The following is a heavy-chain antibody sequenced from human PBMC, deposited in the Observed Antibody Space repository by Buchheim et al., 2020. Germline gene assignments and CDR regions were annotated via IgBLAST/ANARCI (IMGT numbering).Heavy chain of an antibody. CDR1: GYTFTSYD. CDR2: MNPNSGNT. D-gene: IGHD3-3*01. J-gene: IGHJ5*02. Sequence: QVQLVQSGAEVKKPGASVKVSCKASGYTFTSYDINWVRQATGQGLEWMGWMNPNSGNTGYAQKFQGRVTMTRNTSISTAYMELSSLRSEDTAVYYCARGVLGYDFWSGYYTKNWFDPWGQGTL. CDR3: ARGVLGYDFWSGYYTKNWFDP. V-gene: IGHV1-8*01.